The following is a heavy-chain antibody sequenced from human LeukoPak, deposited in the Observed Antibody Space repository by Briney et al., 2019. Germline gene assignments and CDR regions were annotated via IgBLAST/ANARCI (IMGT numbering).Heavy chain of an antibody. V-gene: IGHV4-38-2*02. CDR3: ARPIRN. Sequence: SETLSLTCTVSGYSISSGYPWGWIRQPPGKGLEWIGSIYHSGSTYYNPSLKSRVTISVDTSKNQFSLKLSSVTAADTAVYYCARPIRNWGQGTLVIVSS. J-gene: IGHJ4*02. CDR2: IYHSGST. CDR1: GYSISSGYP.